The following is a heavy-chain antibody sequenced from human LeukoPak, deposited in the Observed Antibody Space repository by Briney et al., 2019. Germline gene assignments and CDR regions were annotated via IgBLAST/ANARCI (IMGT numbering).Heavy chain of an antibody. CDR1: GFTFSNYA. Sequence: PGGSLRLSCAASGFTFSNYAMSWVRLAPGEGLEWVSAITAGGDSTYYAESVKGRFTISRDNLKNMVFLQMSTLRAEDTAIYYCAKSHASIWNVYDYWGQGTQLTVSS. J-gene: IGHJ4*02. D-gene: IGHD6-13*01. CDR3: AKSHASIWNVYDY. V-gene: IGHV3-23*01. CDR2: ITAGGDST.